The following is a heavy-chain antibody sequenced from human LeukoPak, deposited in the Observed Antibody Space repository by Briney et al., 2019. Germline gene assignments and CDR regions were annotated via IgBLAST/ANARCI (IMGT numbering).Heavy chain of an antibody. D-gene: IGHD6-19*01. CDR1: GYTFTGYY. CDR2: INPNSGDT. CDR3: ARGVAGIDY. Sequence: ASVKVSCKASGYTFTGYYMYWMRQAPGQGFEWMGWINPNSGDTNYAQKLQGRVTMTRDTSISTAYMELSRLISDDTAVYYCARGVAGIDYWGQGTLVSVSS. J-gene: IGHJ4*02. V-gene: IGHV1-2*02.